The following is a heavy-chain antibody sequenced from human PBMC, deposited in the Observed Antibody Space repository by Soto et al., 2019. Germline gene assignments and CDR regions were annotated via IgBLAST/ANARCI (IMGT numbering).Heavy chain of an antibody. CDR1: GGTFGNSA. V-gene: IGHV1-69*12. CDR3: ARDKDRQQLGGNYYCGIDV. J-gene: IGHJ6*02. Sequence: QVQLVQSGAEVKKPGSSVTVSCKASGGTFGNSAISWVRQAPGQGLEWMGGIIPISPTPDYAQKFQGRVTITADESTSTAYMELTSLRSEDTAVYYCARDKDRQQLGGNYYCGIDVWGQGTTVTVSS. CDR2: IIPISPTP. D-gene: IGHD3-3*02.